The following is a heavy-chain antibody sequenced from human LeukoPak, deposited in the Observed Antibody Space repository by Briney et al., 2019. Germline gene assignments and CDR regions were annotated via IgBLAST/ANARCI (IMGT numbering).Heavy chain of an antibody. D-gene: IGHD6-6*01. CDR1: GGTFSSHA. V-gene: IGHV1-69*04. J-gene: IGHJ5*02. CDR3: ARGQKEYSSSSATQRFDP. Sequence: SVRVSCKASGGTFSSHAISWVRQAPGQGLEWMGRIIPIFGIANYAQKFQGRVTITADKSTSTAYMELSSLRSEDTAVYYCARGQKEYSSSSATQRFDPWGQGTLVTVSS. CDR2: IIPIFGIA.